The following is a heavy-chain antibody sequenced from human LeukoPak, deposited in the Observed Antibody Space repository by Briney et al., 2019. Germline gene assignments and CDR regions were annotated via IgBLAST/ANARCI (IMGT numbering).Heavy chain of an antibody. D-gene: IGHD2-2*01. CDR2: INHSGST. CDR1: GGSFSGYY. Sequence: SETLSLTCAVYGGSFSGYYWSWIRQPPGKGLEWIGEINHSGSTNYNSSLKSRVTISVDTSKNQFSLKLSSVTAADTAVYYCARARRWDIVVVPAAIPFDYWGQGTLVTVSS. J-gene: IGHJ4*02. CDR3: ARARRWDIVVVPAAIPFDY. V-gene: IGHV4-34*01.